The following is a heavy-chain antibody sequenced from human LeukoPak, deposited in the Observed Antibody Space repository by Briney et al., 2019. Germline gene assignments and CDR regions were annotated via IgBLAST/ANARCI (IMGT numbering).Heavy chain of an antibody. V-gene: IGHV3-30-3*01. Sequence: GGSLRLSCAASGFTFSSYAMHWVRQAPGKGLEWVAVISYDGSNKYYADPVKGRFTISRDNSKNTLYLQMNSLRAEDTAVYYCARGFFGLWGQGTLVTVSS. CDR1: GFTFSSYA. CDR2: ISYDGSNK. CDR3: ARGFFGL. J-gene: IGHJ4*02. D-gene: IGHD3/OR15-3a*01.